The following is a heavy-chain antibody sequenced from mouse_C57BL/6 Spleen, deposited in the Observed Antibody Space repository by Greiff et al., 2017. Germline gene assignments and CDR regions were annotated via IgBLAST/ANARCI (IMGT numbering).Heavy chain of an antibody. CDR3: ARASDYDDPAWFAY. CDR2: INPSTGGT. J-gene: IGHJ3*01. V-gene: IGHV1-42*01. Sequence: EVMLVESGPELVKPGASVKISCKASGYSFTGYYMNWVKQSPEKSLEWIGEINPSTGGTTYNQKFKAKATLTVDKSSSTAYMQRKSLTSEDAAVYYCARASDYDDPAWFAYWGQGTLVTVSA. CDR1: GYSFTGYY. D-gene: IGHD2-4*01.